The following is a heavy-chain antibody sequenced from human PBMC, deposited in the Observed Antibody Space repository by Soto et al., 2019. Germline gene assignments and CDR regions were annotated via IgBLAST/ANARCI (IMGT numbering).Heavy chain of an antibody. CDR2: ISGSGGST. J-gene: IGHJ6*02. D-gene: IGHD3-3*01. Sequence: PGGSLRLSCADSGFTFSSYAMSWVRQAPRKGLEWVSAISGSGGSTYYADSVKGRFTISRDNSKNTLYLQMNSLRAEDTAVYYCAKDYGFLKAYYGMDVWGQGTTVTVSS. CDR1: GFTFSSYA. V-gene: IGHV3-23*01. CDR3: AKDYGFLKAYYGMDV.